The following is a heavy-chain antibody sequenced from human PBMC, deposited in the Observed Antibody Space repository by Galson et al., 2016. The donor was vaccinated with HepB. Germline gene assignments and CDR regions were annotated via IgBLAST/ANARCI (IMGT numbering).Heavy chain of an antibody. CDR3: ARHWEGGYNYGTFDS. D-gene: IGHD5-24*01. CDR2: IYYTGST. V-gene: IGHV4-39*01. Sequence: SETLSLTCTVSRGSVRTYSYYWAWIRQPPGKGLEWIASIYYTGSTFYNASLKSRVNISLDTSNNQFSLELRSVTATDTSLYFCARHWEGGYNYGTFDSWGQGTLVTVSP. J-gene: IGHJ4*02. CDR1: RGSVRTYSYY.